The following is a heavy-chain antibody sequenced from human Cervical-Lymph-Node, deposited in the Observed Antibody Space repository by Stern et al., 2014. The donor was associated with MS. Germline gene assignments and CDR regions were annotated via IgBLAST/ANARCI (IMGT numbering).Heavy chain of an antibody. D-gene: IGHD4-17*01. V-gene: IGHV4-4*08. CDR1: VGSISSYY. CDR3: ARDPGYGDYYYSGMDV. CDR2: INASGAT. J-gene: IGHJ6*02. Sequence: QLQLQESGPRLVKPSETLSLTCTVSVGSISSYYWTWLRQSPGKGLEWIGYINASGATNYTPPHKSRFTISVDTSKNQFSLKLRSVTAADTAVYYCARDPGYGDYYYSGMDVWGQGTTVTVSS.